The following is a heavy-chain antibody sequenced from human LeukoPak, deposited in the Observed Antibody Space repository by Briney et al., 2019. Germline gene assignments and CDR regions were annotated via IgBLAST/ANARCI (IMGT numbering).Heavy chain of an antibody. J-gene: IGHJ4*02. V-gene: IGHV4-59*12. Sequence: TETLSLTCAVSFDSISNSYWSWIRQPPGKGLEWIGYISYSGSTNYNPSLKSRLSISVHTSKNQFSLRLSSVTAADTAVYYCARDPLAVAGRPLDYWGQGTLVTVSS. CDR3: ARDPLAVAGRPLDY. CDR1: FDSISNSY. D-gene: IGHD6-19*01. CDR2: ISYSGST.